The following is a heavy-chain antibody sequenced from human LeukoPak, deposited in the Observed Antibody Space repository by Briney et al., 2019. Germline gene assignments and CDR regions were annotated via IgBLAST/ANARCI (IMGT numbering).Heavy chain of an antibody. J-gene: IGHJ4*02. D-gene: IGHD1-1*01. CDR1: GFTFSSYA. V-gene: IGHV3-23*01. CDR2: ISGSGGST. Sequence: GGSLRLSCAASGFTFSSYAMNWVRQAPGKGLEWVSGISGSGGSTYYADSVKGRFTISRDNSINALYLHMNSLRAEDTAVYYCATIQRLERASDYWGQGTLVTVSS. CDR3: ATIQRLERASDY.